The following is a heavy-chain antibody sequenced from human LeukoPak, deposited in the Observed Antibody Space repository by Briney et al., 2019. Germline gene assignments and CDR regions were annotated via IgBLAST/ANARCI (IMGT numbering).Heavy chain of an antibody. CDR1: GFTGFTFDDYA. V-gene: IGHV3-23*01. CDR2: ISGSGGST. Sequence: GGSLRLSCAASGFTGFTFDDYAMSWVRQAPGKGLEWVSGISGSGGSTYYADSVKGRFTISRDNSKNTLYLQMNSLSAEDTAVYYCAKDLSPLYYYYGMDVWGQGTTVTVSS. J-gene: IGHJ6*02. CDR3: AKDLSPLYYYYGMDV.